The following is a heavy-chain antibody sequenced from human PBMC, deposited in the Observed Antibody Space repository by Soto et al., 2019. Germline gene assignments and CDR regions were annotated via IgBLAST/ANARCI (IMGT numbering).Heavy chain of an antibody. CDR3: AHSFCSGGSCYSNWFDP. V-gene: IGHV2-5*02. Sequence: QITLKESGPTLVKPTQTLTLTCTFSGFSLNTSGVGVGWIRQPPGKALEWLALIYWDDDKRYSPSLKSRLTITKDTSKNQVVLTMTNMDPVDTATYYCAHSFCSGGSCYSNWFDPWGQGTLVTVSS. CDR1: GFSLNTSGVG. J-gene: IGHJ5*02. D-gene: IGHD2-15*01. CDR2: IYWDDDK.